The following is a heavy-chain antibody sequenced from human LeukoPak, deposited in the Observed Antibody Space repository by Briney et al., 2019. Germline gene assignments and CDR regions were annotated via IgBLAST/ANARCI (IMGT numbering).Heavy chain of an antibody. CDR2: INHSGST. D-gene: IGHD3-10*01. CDR1: GGSFSGYY. V-gene: IGHV4-34*01. CDR3: ARELRVVIRGAADY. J-gene: IGHJ4*02. Sequence: SETLSLTCAVYGGSFSGYYWSWIRQPPGKGLEWIGEINHSGSTNYNPSLKSRVTISVDTSKNQFSLKLSSVTAADTAVYYCARELRVVIRGAADYWGQGTLVTVSS.